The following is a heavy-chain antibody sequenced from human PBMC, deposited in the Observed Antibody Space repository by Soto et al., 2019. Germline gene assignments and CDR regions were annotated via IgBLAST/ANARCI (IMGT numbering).Heavy chain of an antibody. J-gene: IGHJ6*02. Sequence: GESLKISCKGSGYKFATSWIAWLRQMPGKGLEWMGIIYPDDSDTRYSPPFQGQVTISVDESINTTYLQWSSLKASDTAMYYCARPDSDIFWGLDIWGQGTKVTVSS. CDR3: ARPDSDIFWGLDI. CDR1: GYKFATSW. V-gene: IGHV5-51*01. CDR2: IYPDDSDT. D-gene: IGHD2-21*01.